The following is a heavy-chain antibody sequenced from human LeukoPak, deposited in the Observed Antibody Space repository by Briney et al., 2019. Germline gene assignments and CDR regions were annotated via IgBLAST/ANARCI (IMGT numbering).Heavy chain of an antibody. J-gene: IGHJ4*02. V-gene: IGHV1-18*01. CDR1: GYTFTSYG. CDR3: ASSYYESSGYRDFDY. D-gene: IGHD3-22*01. Sequence: ASVKVSCKASGYTFTSYGISWVRQAPGQGLEWMGWISAYNGNTNYAQKLQGRVTMTTDTSTSTAYMELRSLRSDDTAVYYCASSYYESSGYRDFDYWGQGTLVTVSS. CDR2: ISAYNGNT.